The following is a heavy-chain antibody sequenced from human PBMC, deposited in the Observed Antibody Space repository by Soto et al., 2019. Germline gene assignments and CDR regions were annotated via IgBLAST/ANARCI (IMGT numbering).Heavy chain of an antibody. CDR3: SYSSGWLLYNWFDP. Sequence: GGSLRLSCTASGFTFGDYAMSWFRQAPGKGLEWVGFIRSKAYGGTTEYAASVKGRFTISRDDSKSIAYLQMNSLKTEDTAVYYCSYSSGWLLYNWFDPWGQGTLVTVSS. CDR1: GFTFGDYA. D-gene: IGHD6-19*01. CDR2: IRSKAYGGTT. V-gene: IGHV3-49*03. J-gene: IGHJ5*02.